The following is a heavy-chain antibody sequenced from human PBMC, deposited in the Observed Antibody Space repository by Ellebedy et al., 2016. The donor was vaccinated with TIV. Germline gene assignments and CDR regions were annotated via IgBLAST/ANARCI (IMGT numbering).Heavy chain of an antibody. CDR1: GFTFNSYW. CDR3: ARAGDQSAARVSVWFDP. D-gene: IGHD6-13*01. J-gene: IGHJ5*02. V-gene: IGHV3-48*02. CDR2: ISSSAITI. Sequence: GESLKISCAASGFTFNSYWMSWVRQAPGKGLEWVSHISSSAITIYYADSVKGRFTISRDNAKNSLYLQMNSLRDEDTAVYYCARAGDQSAARVSVWFDPWGQGTLVTVSS.